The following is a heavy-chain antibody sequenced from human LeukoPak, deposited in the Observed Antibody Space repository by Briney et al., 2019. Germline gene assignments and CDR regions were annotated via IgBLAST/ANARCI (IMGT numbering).Heavy chain of an antibody. Sequence: ASVKVSCRVSGYTLTELSMHWVRQAPGKGLEWMGGFDPEDGETIHAQKFQGRVTMTEDTSTDTAYMELSSLRSEDTAVYYCATDPVSSATTFDYWGQGTLVTVSS. CDR1: GYTLTELS. J-gene: IGHJ4*01. CDR3: ATDPVSSATTFDY. D-gene: IGHD1-1*01. V-gene: IGHV1-24*01. CDR2: FDPEDGET.